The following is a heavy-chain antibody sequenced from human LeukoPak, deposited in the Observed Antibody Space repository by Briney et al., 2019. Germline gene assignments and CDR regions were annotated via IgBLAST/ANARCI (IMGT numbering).Heavy chain of an antibody. V-gene: IGHV3-53*01. CDR3: ARAGNYGDYVYAFDI. Sequence: PGGSLRLSCAASGFTVSSNYMSWVRQAPGKGLEWVSVIYSGGSTYYADSVKGRFTISRDNSKNTLYLQMNSLRAEDTAVYYCARAGNYGDYVYAFDIWGQGTMVTVSS. D-gene: IGHD4-17*01. CDR2: IYSGGST. J-gene: IGHJ3*02. CDR1: GFTVSSNY.